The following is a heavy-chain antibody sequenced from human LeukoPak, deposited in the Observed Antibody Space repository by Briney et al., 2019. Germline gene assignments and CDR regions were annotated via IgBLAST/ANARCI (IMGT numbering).Heavy chain of an antibody. CDR3: AKDRARLLWFGEFLY. V-gene: IGHV3-23*01. CDR1: GFTFSSYA. J-gene: IGHJ4*02. CDR2: ISGSGGST. Sequence: GGSLRLSCAASGFTFSSYAMSWVRQAPGKGLEWDSVISGSGGSTDYADSVKGRFTISRDNSKNTLYLQMNSLRAEDTAVYYCAKDRARLLWFGEFLYWGQGTLVTVSS. D-gene: IGHD3-10*01.